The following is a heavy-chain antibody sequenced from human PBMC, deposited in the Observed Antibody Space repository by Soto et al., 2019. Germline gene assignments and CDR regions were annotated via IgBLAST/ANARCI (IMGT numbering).Heavy chain of an antibody. V-gene: IGHV1-8*01. CDR1: GYTFTSHD. CDR3: ARWDYGYYARFDY. D-gene: IGHD4-17*01. J-gene: IGHJ4*02. CDR2: MNPNSGNT. Sequence: QVQLVQSGAEVKKSGASVKVSCKASGYTFTSHDINWVRQATVQGLEWMGWMNPNSGNTGYAQKFQGRVTMTRNTSISTAYMELSSLRSEDTAVYYCARWDYGYYARFDYWGQGTLVTVSS.